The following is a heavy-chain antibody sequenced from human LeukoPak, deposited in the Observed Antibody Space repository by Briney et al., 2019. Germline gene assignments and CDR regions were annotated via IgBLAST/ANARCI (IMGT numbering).Heavy chain of an antibody. CDR1: GFTFSSYE. CDR2: ISRSGSTI. D-gene: IGHD1-14*01. J-gene: IGHJ4*02. CDR3: ARVEPPSDY. Sequence: GGSLRLSCAASGFTFSSYEMNWVRQAPGKGLEWVSYISRSGSTIYYADSVKGRFTISRDNAKNSLYLHMNSLRAEDTAVYYCARVEPPSDYWGQGTLVTVSS. V-gene: IGHV3-48*03.